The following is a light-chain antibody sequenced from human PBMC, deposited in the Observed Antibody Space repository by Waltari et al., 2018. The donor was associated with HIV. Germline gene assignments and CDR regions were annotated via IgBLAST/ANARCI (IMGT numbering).Light chain of an antibody. CDR2: GAS. V-gene: IGKV3-15*01. J-gene: IGKJ1*01. CDR3: QQYNSCPWT. CDR1: QSVSSN. Sequence: EIVMTQSPATLSVSLAERATLSCRASQSVSSNLAWYQQKPGQAPRLLIYGASTRATGIPARFSGSGSGTEFTLTISSLQSEDFAVYYCQQYNSCPWTFGQGTKVEIK.